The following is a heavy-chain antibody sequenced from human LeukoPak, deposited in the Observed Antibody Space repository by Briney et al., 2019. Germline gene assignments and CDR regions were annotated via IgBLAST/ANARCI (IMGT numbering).Heavy chain of an antibody. V-gene: IGHV3-9*01. Sequence: PGGSLRLSCAASGFTFDDYAMHWVRQAPGKGLEWVSGISWNSGSIGYADSVKGRFTISRDNAKNSLYLQMNSLRAEDTALYYCAKSTDLGWGGYFDYWGQGTLVTVSS. CDR3: AKSTDLGWGGYFDY. J-gene: IGHJ4*02. D-gene: IGHD3-16*01. CDR2: ISWNSGSI. CDR1: GFTFDDYA.